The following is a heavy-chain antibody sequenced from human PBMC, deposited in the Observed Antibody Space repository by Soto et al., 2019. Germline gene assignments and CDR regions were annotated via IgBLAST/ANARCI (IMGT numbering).Heavy chain of an antibody. V-gene: IGHV3-30*18. CDR1: GFTFSSYG. CDR3: AKGLVVVTKGWFDP. Sequence: PGGSLRLSCAASGFTFSSYGMHWVRQAPGKGLEWVAVISYDGSNKYYADSVKGRFTISRDNSKNTLYLQMNSLRAEDTAVYYCAKGLVVVTKGWFDPWGQGTLVTVSS. CDR2: ISYDGSNK. J-gene: IGHJ5*02. D-gene: IGHD3-22*01.